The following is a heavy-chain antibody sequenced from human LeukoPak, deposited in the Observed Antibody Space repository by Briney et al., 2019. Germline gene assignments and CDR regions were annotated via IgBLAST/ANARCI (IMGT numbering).Heavy chain of an antibody. V-gene: IGHV3-23*01. Sequence: GGSLRLSCAASGFTFSSYSMNWVRQAPGKGLEWVLGVSDSGDGTHYADSVKGRFTISRDNYNLSGEDTAVYYCAKDRACGQWNCQGSDYWGQGTLVTVSS. CDR1: GFTFSSYS. CDR2: VSDSGDGT. CDR3: AKDRACGQWNCQGSDY. J-gene: IGHJ4*02. D-gene: IGHD1-7*01.